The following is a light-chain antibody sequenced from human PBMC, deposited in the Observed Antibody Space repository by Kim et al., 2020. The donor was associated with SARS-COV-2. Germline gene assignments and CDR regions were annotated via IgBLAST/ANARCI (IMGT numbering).Light chain of an antibody. V-gene: IGLV7-43*01. CDR2: STN. CDR3: VLHFTGGQV. J-gene: IGLJ3*02. CDR1: TGAVTSDHY. Sequence: PGGTVTLTCASSTGAVTSDHYPNWFQQKPGQAPRPLIYSTNNRHSWTPARFSGSLLGGKAALTLSGVQAEDEADYYCVLHFTGGQVFGGGTQLTVL.